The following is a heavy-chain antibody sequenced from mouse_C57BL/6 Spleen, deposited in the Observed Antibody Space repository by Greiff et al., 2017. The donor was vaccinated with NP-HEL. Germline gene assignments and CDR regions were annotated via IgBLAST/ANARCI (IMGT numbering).Heavy chain of an antibody. CDR2: INPNNGGT. J-gene: IGHJ3*01. CDR3: AREKTAQATFFAY. V-gene: IGHV1-22*01. CDR1: GYTFTDYN. D-gene: IGHD3-2*02. Sequence: VQLQQSGPELVKPGASVKMSCKASGYTFTDYNMHWVKQSHGKSLEWIGYINPNNGGTSYNQKFKGKATLTVNKSSSTAYMELRSLTSEDSAVYYCAREKTAQATFFAYWGQGTLVTVSA.